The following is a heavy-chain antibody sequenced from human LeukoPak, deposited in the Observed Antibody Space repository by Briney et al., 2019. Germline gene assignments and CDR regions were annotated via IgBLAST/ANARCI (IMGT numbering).Heavy chain of an antibody. CDR3: ARSMEQLDYYYYYGMDV. Sequence: ASVKVSCKASGYTFTTYPINWVRRAPGQGLEWMGWISAYNGNTNYAQKLQGRVTITADESTSTAYMELSSLRSEDTAVYYCARSMEQLDYYYYYGMDVWGQGTTVTVSS. CDR1: GYTFTTYP. D-gene: IGHD6-13*01. V-gene: IGHV1-18*01. J-gene: IGHJ6*02. CDR2: ISAYNGNT.